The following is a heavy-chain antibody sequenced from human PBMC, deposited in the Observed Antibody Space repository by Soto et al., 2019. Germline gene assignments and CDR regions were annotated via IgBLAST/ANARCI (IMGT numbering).Heavy chain of an antibody. D-gene: IGHD3-3*01. CDR3: ARRKDQYDFWSGKKKYYFDY. V-gene: IGHV1-69*13. CDR1: GGTFSSYA. CDR2: IIPIFGTA. J-gene: IGHJ4*02. Sequence: SVKVSCKASGGTFSSYAISWVRQAPGQGLEWMGGIIPIFGTANYAQKFQGRVTITADESKNQFSLKLSSVTAADTAVYYCARRKDQYDFWSGKKKYYFDYWGQGTLVTVSS.